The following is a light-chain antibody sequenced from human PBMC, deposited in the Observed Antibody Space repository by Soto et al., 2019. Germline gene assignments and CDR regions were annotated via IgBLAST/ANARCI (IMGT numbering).Light chain of an antibody. V-gene: IGLV2-14*03. Sequence: QSALTQPASVSGSPGQSITISCTGTSRDIGAYNFVSWYQQHPGKAPKLMLYDVNIRPSGVSKRFSGSKSGNTASLTISGLQAEDEADYYCASLTTSTTLIFGGVTKLTVL. CDR1: SRDIGAYNF. J-gene: IGLJ2*01. CDR3: ASLTTSTTLI. CDR2: DVN.